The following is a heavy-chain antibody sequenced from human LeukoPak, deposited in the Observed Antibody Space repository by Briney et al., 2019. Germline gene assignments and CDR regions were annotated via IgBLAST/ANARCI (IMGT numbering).Heavy chain of an antibody. CDR2: IYYAGSS. Sequence: SETLSLTCTVSDVSIKNYYWSWIRQPPGKGLEWIANIYYAGSSNYNPSLKSRVSVSIDASKNQLSLKLTSVTAADTAIYYCARQAVIIPTGMEGPWFDPWGQGTLVAVSS. D-gene: IGHD2/OR15-2a*01. J-gene: IGHJ5*02. CDR1: DVSIKNYY. V-gene: IGHV4-59*08. CDR3: ARQAVIIPTGMEGPWFDP.